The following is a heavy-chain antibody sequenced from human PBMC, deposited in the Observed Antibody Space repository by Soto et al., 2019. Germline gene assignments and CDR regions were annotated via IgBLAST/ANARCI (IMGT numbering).Heavy chain of an antibody. J-gene: IGHJ6*02. CDR2: ISSSGSTI. CDR1: GFTFSSYE. D-gene: IGHD6-13*01. CDR3: ARGGAATPYGMGV. V-gene: IGHV3-48*03. Sequence: GGSLRLSCAASGFTFSSYEMNWVRQAPGKGLEWVSYISSSGSTIYYADSVKGRFTISRDNAKNSLYLQMNSLRAEDTAVYYCARGGAATPYGMGVWGQGTTVTVSS.